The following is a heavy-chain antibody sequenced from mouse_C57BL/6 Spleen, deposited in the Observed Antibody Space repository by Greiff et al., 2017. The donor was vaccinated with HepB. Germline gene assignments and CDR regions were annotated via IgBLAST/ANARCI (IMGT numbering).Heavy chain of an antibody. CDR2: IHPNSGST. CDR3: ARVYYDYGGAWFAY. V-gene: IGHV1-64*01. J-gene: IGHJ3*01. Sequence: QVQLQQPGAELVKPGASVKLSCKASGYTFTSYWMHWVKQRPGQGLEWIGMIHPNSGSTNYNEKFKSEATLTVDKSSSTAYMQLSSLTSEDSAVYYCARVYYDYGGAWFAYWGQGTLVTVSA. D-gene: IGHD2-4*01. CDR1: GYTFTSYW.